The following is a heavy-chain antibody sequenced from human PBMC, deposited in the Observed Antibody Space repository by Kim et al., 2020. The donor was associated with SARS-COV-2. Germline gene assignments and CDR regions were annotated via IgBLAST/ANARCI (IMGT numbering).Heavy chain of an antibody. Sequence: GGSLRLSCAASGFTFSGYGMHWVRQAPGKGLGWLAFISYDGTTKYYVDSVKGRFTISRDSSKNMLYLEMNSLRAEDTAVHYCARDQHGADFWGQGTLVTVSS. CDR3: ARDQHGADF. D-gene: IGHD3-10*01. V-gene: IGHV3-33*05. CDR1: GFTFSGYG. CDR2: ISYDGTTK. J-gene: IGHJ4*02.